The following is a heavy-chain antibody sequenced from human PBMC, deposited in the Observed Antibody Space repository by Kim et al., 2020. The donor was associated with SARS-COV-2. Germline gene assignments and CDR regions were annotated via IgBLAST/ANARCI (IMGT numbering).Heavy chain of an antibody. CDR2: LNHSGST. D-gene: IGHD3-9*01. V-gene: IGHV4-34*01. CDR1: GGSFSGYY. Sequence: SETLSLTCAVSGGSFSGYYWSWIRQPPGKGLEWIGELNHSGSTNYNPSLKSRVTISVDTSKNQYYLKLSPVTVAATAVSYCARGVRHYEILIGSAVYYYG. J-gene: IGHJ6*01. CDR3: ARGVRHYEILIGSAVYYYG.